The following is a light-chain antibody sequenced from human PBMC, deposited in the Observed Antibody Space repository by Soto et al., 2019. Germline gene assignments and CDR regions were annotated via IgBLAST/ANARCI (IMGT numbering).Light chain of an antibody. CDR1: QSVSSTY. CDR2: GAS. V-gene: IGKV3-20*01. CDR3: QQYGSSPIT. J-gene: IGKJ5*01. Sequence: EIVLTQSPCTLSFSPGQRATLSCRASQSVSSTYVAWYQQKPGQAPRPLMYGASSRATGIPDRFSGSGSGTDFTLTISRLEPEDFAVYYCQQYGSSPITFGQGTRLEIK.